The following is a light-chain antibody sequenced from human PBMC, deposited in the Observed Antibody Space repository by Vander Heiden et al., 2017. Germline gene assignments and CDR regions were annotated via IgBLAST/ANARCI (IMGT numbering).Light chain of an antibody. CDR2: YGS. CDR1: SSDVGGYNY. J-gene: IGLJ1*01. Sequence: QSALTQPASVSGSPGQSITISCTGTSSDVGGYNYVSWYQQHPGKAPKLIIYYGSNRPSGVSNRFSGSKSGNTASLTISGLQAEDEADYYCSSYTSRSTDVFGTGTKVTVL. CDR3: SSYTSRSTDV. V-gene: IGLV2-14*03.